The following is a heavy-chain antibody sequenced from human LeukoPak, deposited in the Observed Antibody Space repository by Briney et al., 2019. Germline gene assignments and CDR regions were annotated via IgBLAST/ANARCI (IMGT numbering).Heavy chain of an antibody. Sequence: GGSLRLSCAASGFSFDDYAMHWVRQAPGKGLEWVSGISWNSGSIGYADSVKGRFTISRDNAESTLYLQMNNLRAEDTAVYYCARDRGLFFDCWGQGTLVTVSS. CDR3: ARDRGLFFDC. CDR2: ISWNSGSI. J-gene: IGHJ4*02. D-gene: IGHD3/OR15-3a*01. CDR1: GFSFDDYA. V-gene: IGHV3-9*01.